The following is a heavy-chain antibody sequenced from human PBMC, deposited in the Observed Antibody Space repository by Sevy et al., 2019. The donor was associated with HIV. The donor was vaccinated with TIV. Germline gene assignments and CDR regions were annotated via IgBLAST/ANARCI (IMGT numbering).Heavy chain of an antibody. CDR1: GYTFTSYA. J-gene: IGHJ4*02. D-gene: IGHD6-13*01. V-gene: IGHV7-4-1*02. CDR2: INTNTGNP. Sequence: ASVKVSCKASGYTFTSYAMNWVRQAPGQGLEWMGWINTNTGNPTYAQDFTGRFVFSLDTSVSTAYLQISSLKAEDTAVYYCARTRIDIAAAGVYFDYWGQGTLVTVSS. CDR3: ARTRIDIAAAGVYFDY.